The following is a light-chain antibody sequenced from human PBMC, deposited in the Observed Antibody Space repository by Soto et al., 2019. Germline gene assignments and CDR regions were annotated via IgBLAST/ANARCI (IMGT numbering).Light chain of an antibody. CDR2: DVT. J-gene: IGLJ3*02. CDR3: SSYTTSSTSV. V-gene: IGLV2-14*01. Sequence: QSVLTQPASLSGSPGQSITISCTGTSSDVGFYNYVSWYQQRPGKAPKLIIYDVTNRPSGVSNRFSGSKSGNTASLTISGLQAEDEADYYCSSYTTSSTSVFGGGTKVTVL. CDR1: SSDVGFYNY.